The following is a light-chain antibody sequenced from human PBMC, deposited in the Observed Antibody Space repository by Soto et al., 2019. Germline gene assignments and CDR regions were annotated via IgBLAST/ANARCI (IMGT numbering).Light chain of an antibody. J-gene: IGKJ1*01. CDR1: QSISSW. V-gene: IGKV1-5*03. Sequence: DIQMTQSPSTLSASVGDRVTITCRASQSISSWLAWYQQKPGKAPKLLIYKASNLESGVPSRFSGSGSGTEFTLTISSLQPDDFATYYCQQYNCYPWTFGQGTKVEIK. CDR2: KAS. CDR3: QQYNCYPWT.